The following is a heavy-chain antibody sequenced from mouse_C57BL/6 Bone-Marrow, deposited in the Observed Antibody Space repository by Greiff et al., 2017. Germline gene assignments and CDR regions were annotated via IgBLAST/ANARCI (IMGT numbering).Heavy chain of an antibody. D-gene: IGHD2-4*01. Sequence: EVMLVESGGGLVKPGGSLKLSCAASGFTFSSYAMSWVRQTPEKRLEWVATISDGGSYTYYPDNVKGRFTISRDNAKNNLYLQMSHLKSEDTAMYYCARADYDVDYWGQGTTLTVSS. CDR3: ARADYDVDY. CDR2: ISDGGSYT. J-gene: IGHJ2*01. V-gene: IGHV5-4*03. CDR1: GFTFSSYA.